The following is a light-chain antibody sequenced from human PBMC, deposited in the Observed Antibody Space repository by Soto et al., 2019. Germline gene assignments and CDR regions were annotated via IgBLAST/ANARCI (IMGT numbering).Light chain of an antibody. CDR3: QQRSDWPRK. CDR2: DAS. J-gene: IGKJ1*01. Sequence: IVLTQSPATLSLSPWERATLSCRASQSVSRYLAWYQQKPGQAPRLLIYDASNRATGIPARFSGSGSGTDFTLTISSLEPEDFAVYYCQQRSDWPRKFGQGTKVDIK. V-gene: IGKV3-11*01. CDR1: QSVSRY.